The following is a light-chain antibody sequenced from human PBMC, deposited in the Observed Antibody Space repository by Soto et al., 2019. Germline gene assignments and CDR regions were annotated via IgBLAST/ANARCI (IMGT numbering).Light chain of an antibody. CDR1: QDISHY. Sequence: DIQMTQSPSSLSASVGDRVTITCRASQDISHYLAWYQQKPGKVPKLLIYSASTLQSGVPSRYSGSGFGTDFTLTISSLQHEDVATYYCQNYNSFSQFTFGPGTKVDIK. J-gene: IGKJ3*01. CDR3: QNYNSFSQFT. V-gene: IGKV1-27*01. CDR2: SAS.